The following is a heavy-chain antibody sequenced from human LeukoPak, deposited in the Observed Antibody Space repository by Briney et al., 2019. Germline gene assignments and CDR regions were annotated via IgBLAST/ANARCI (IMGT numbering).Heavy chain of an antibody. CDR2: INPSGGST. CDR3: ARSSSWEEY. CDR1: GYTFTIYY. V-gene: IGHV1-46*01. J-gene: IGHJ4*02. Sequence: AASVKVSFKASGYTFTIYYMHWVRQAPGQGLEWMGIINPSGGSTSYAQKFQGRVTMTRDTSTRTVYMELSSLRSEDTAVYYCARSSSWEEYWGQGTLVTVSS. D-gene: IGHD6-13*01.